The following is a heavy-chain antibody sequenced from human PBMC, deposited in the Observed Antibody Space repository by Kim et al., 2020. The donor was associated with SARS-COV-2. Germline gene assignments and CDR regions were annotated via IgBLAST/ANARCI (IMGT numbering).Heavy chain of an antibody. CDR3: ARGSRGSYPKGMYYFDY. Sequence: LKSRVTISVDTSKNQFSLKLSSVTAADTAVYYCARGSRGSYPKGMYYFDYWGQGTLVTVSS. V-gene: IGHV4-34*01. D-gene: IGHD1-26*01. J-gene: IGHJ4*02.